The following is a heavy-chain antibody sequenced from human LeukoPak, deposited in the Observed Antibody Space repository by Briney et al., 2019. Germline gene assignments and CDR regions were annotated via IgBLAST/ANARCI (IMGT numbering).Heavy chain of an antibody. Sequence: SETLSLTCTVSGGSISSYYWSWIRQPPGKGLEWIGYIYYSGSTNYNPSLKSRVTISVDTSKNQFSLKLSSVTAADTAVYYCARKLGGYYDFWSGYYDYWGQGTLVTVSS. J-gene: IGHJ4*02. CDR3: ARKLGGYYDFWSGYYDY. CDR1: GGSISSYY. D-gene: IGHD3-3*01. CDR2: IYYSGST. V-gene: IGHV4-59*01.